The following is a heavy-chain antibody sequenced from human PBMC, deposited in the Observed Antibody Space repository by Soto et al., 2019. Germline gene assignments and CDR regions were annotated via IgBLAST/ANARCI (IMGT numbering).Heavy chain of an antibody. CDR2: IDSSTKYT. Sequence: QVQLVESGGGLVRPGGSLRLSCEASGFTFRDYYMTWFRQAPGKGLEWLSYIDSSTKYTNYADSVKGRFIISRDNAKNSLYLQMNSLRADDTAVYYCAREYYYTMDVWGQGTMVTVSS. CDR3: AREYYYTMDV. V-gene: IGHV3-11*05. J-gene: IGHJ6*02. CDR1: GFTFRDYY.